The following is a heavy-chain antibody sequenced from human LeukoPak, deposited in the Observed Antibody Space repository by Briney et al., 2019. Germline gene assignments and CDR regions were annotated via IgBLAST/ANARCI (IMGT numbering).Heavy chain of an antibody. CDR2: INTFNGNT. V-gene: IGHV1-18*01. D-gene: IGHD6-6*01. Sequence: ASVKVSCKASGYTFTKYGVSWVRQAPGQRLEWMGWINTFNGNTYYAQNLKGRVTMTTDTSTSTVYMEVRSLRSDDTAVYYCARASTILAARPGVPWLDPWGQGTLVIVSS. J-gene: IGHJ5*02. CDR1: GYTFTKYG. CDR3: ARASTILAARPGVPWLDP.